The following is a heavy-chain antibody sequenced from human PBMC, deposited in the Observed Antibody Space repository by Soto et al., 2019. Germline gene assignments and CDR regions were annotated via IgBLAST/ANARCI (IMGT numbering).Heavy chain of an antibody. CDR1: GYTFTGYY. Sequence: GASVKVSCKASGYTFTGYYMHWVRQAPGQGLEWMGWINPNSGGTNYAQKFQGWVTMTRDTSISTAYMELSRLRSDDTAVYYCARGPFQRFSGAAGRFLDDWGRGTLVTVSS. CDR3: ARGPFQRFSGAAGRFLDD. J-gene: IGHJ4*02. V-gene: IGHV1-2*04. D-gene: IGHD6-13*01. CDR2: INPNSGGT.